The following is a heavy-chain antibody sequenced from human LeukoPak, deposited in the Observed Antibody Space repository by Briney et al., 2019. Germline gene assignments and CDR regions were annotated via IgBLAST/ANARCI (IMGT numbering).Heavy chain of an antibody. J-gene: IGHJ5*02. CDR1: GGSFSGYY. Sequence: SETLSLTCAVYGGSFSGYYWSWIRQPPGKGLEWIGEINHSGSTNYNPSLKSRVTISVDTSKNQFSLKLSSVTAADTAVYYCARTGIAALGIVNWFDPRGQGTLVAVSS. D-gene: IGHD6-6*01. V-gene: IGHV4-34*01. CDR3: ARTGIAALGIVNWFDP. CDR2: INHSGST.